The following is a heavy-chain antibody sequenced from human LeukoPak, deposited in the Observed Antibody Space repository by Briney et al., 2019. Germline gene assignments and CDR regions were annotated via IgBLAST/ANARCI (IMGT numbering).Heavy chain of an antibody. D-gene: IGHD1-26*01. CDR2: IYYSGST. CDR3: ARDVGATTDY. Sequence: PSETLSLTCTVSGGSVSSHYWSWIRQPPGKGLEWIGYIYYSGSTNYNPSLKSRVTISVDTSENQFSLKLSSVTAADTAVYYCARDVGATTDYWGQGTLVTVSS. CDR1: GGSVSSHY. J-gene: IGHJ4*02. V-gene: IGHV4-59*02.